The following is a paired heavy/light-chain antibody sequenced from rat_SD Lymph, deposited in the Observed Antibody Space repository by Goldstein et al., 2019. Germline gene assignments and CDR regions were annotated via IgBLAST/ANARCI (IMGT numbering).Light chain of an antibody. V-gene: IGKV3S1*01. J-gene: IGKJ1*01. CDR2: LAS. Sequence: DIVLTQSPALAVSLGQRATISCKTNQNVDYYGNSYMHWYQQKPGQQPKLLIYLASNLASGIPARFSGRGSGTDFTLTIDPVEADDTATYYCQQSRNLPTFGGGTKLELK. CDR1: QNVDYYGNSY. CDR3: QQSRNLPT.
Heavy chain of an antibody. D-gene: IGHD4-3*01. CDR3: TRDLGFGVPDWFAY. CDR1: GFSLMDYS. Sequence: QVQLKESGPGLVQPSQTLSLTCTVSGFSLMDYSVHWVRQPPGKGLEWMGRMKYDGDTYYNSALKSRLSISRDTSKSQVFLKMNSLQTEDTAIYYCTRDLGFGVPDWFAYWGQGTLVTVSS. J-gene: IGHJ3*01. V-gene: IGHV2S30*01. CDR2: MKYDGDT.